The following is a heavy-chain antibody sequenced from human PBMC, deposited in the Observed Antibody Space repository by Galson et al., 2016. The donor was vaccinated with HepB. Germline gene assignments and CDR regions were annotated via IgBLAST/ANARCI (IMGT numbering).Heavy chain of an antibody. J-gene: IGHJ4*02. V-gene: IGHV3-30-3*01. CDR3: ARVSRRAEVY. CDR1: GFTFSSYA. CDR2: ISYDGGNK. Sequence: SLRLSCAASGFTFSSYAMHWARQAPGKGLEWVAVISYDGGNKYYADSVKGRFTISRDNSKNTLYLQMNSLRAEDTAVYYCARVSRRAEVYWGQGTLVTVSS.